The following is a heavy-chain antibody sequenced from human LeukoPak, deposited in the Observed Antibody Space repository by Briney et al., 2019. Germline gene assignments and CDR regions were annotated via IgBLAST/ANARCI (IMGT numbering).Heavy chain of an antibody. CDR2: IYTSGST. V-gene: IGHV4-4*09. Sequence: SETLSLTCTVSGGPISSYYWSWIRQPPGKGLEWIGYIYTSGSTNYNPSLKSRVTISVDTSKNQFSLKLSSVTAADTAVYYCARLERYYDTGEHYFDYWGQGTLVTVSS. J-gene: IGHJ4*02. D-gene: IGHD3-22*01. CDR1: GGPISSYY. CDR3: ARLERYYDTGEHYFDY.